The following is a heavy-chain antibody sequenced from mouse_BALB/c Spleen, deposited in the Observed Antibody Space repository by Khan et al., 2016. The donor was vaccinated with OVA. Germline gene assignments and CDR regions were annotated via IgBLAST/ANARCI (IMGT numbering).Heavy chain of an antibody. CDR1: GFSFTNYG. V-gene: IGHV2-9*02. Sequence: QVQLKESGPGLVAPSQSLSITCTVSGFSFTNYGVHWVRQPPGKGLEWLGVIWTGGSTNYNSALMSRLSISKDNSKSQVFLKMNSLQTEDTAMYYCARYYGNYGWYFDVWGAGTTVTVSS. CDR2: IWTGGST. D-gene: IGHD2-1*01. J-gene: IGHJ1*01. CDR3: ARYYGNYGWYFDV.